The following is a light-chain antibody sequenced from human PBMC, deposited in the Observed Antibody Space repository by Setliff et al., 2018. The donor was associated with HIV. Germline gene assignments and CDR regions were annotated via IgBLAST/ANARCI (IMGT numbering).Light chain of an antibody. V-gene: IGLV2-11*01. CDR1: SSDVGGYNS. Sequence: QSVLTQPRSVSGSPGQSVTISCTGTSSDVGGYNSVSWYQQHPGKAPKLMIYDVSKRPSGVPDRFSGSKSGNTASLTISGLQAEDEADYYCCSYAGSYTFVFGTGTKV. CDR2: DVS. J-gene: IGLJ1*01. CDR3: CSYAGSYTFV.